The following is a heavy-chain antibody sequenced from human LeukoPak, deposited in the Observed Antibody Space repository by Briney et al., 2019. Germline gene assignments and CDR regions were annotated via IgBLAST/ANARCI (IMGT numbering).Heavy chain of an antibody. CDR1: GYTFTSYA. Sequence: ASVKASCKASGYTFTSYAMHWVRQAPGQRLEWMGWINAGNGNTKYSQKFQGRVTITRDTSASTAYMELSSLRSEDTAVYYCARGGSSMIPDYWGQGTLVTVSS. CDR2: INAGNGNT. CDR3: ARGGSSMIPDY. V-gene: IGHV1-3*01. D-gene: IGHD3-16*01. J-gene: IGHJ4*02.